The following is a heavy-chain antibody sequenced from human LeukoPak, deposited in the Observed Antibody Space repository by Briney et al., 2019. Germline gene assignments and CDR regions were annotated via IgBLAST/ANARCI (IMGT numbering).Heavy chain of an antibody. Sequence: GASVKVSCKASGVTFSSYAMSWVRQAPGQGLEWMGGIIPMFKTPKCVQKFQDRLTITADESTRTAYMELNSLRSDDTAVYYCARDGGGSVDYWGQGTLITVSS. CDR3: ARDGGGSVDY. D-gene: IGHD3-16*01. J-gene: IGHJ4*02. CDR1: GVTFSSYA. CDR2: IIPMFKTP. V-gene: IGHV1-69*01.